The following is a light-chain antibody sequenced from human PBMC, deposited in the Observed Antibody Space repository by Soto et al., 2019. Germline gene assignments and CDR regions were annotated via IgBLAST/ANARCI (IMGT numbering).Light chain of an antibody. J-gene: IGKJ4*01. CDR2: GAS. Sequence: EVVLTQSPGTLSLSPGERATLSCRASQSVTTSLAWYQQKPGQAPRLLISGASRRATGIPVRFSGSGSGTDFTLTISRLEPEDFAVYYCQQYVSAPLTFGGGTKVEIK. V-gene: IGKV3-20*01. CDR1: QSVTTS. CDR3: QQYVSAPLT.